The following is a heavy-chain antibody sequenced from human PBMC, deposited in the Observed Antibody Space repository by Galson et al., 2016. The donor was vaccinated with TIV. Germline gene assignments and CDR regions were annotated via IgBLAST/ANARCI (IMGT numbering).Heavy chain of an antibody. CDR3: VRAPGGRNWYFDL. CDR2: VYYTGST. Sequence: ETLSLTCTVSGGTINTYPWNWIRQSPGKGLDWIGYVYYTGSTNYNPSLKSRVTISVDTSKNQFSLNLNSVTSADTAVYYCVRAPGGRNWYFDLWGRGTLVTVSS. J-gene: IGHJ2*01. D-gene: IGHD4-23*01. V-gene: IGHV4-59*01. CDR1: GGTINTYP.